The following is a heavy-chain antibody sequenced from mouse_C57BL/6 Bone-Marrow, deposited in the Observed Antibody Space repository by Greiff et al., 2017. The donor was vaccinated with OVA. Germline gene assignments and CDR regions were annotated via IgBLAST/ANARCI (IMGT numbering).Heavy chain of an antibody. Sequence: DVKLVESGGGLVQSGRSLRLSCATSGFTFSDFYMEWVRQAPGKGLEWIAASRNKANDYTTEYSASVKGRFIVSRDTSQSILYLQMNALRAEDTAIYYCARGYGNYGYFDVWGTGTTVTVSS. CDR1: GFTFSDFY. J-gene: IGHJ1*03. D-gene: IGHD2-1*01. V-gene: IGHV7-1*01. CDR2: SRNKANDYTT. CDR3: ARGYGNYGYFDV.